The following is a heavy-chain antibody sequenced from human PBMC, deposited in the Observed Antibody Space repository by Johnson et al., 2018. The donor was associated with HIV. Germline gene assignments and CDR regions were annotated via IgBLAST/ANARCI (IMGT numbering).Heavy chain of an antibody. CDR3: AREPLGNYVLGYAFDL. J-gene: IGHJ3*01. V-gene: IGHV3-73*01. D-gene: IGHD1-7*01. CDR2: IGTEADDYAT. CDR1: GFPFSGSA. Sequence: VQLVESGGVVVQPGGSLKLSCAASGFPFSGSAMHWVRQTPGNGLEWVGHIGTEADDYATSYVASVKGRFIVSRDNSKNTLYLQMGSLRTDDMAVYYCAREPLGNYVLGYAFDLWGQGTMVTVSS.